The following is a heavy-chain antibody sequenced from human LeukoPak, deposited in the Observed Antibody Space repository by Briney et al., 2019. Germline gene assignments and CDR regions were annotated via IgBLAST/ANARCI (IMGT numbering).Heavy chain of an antibody. D-gene: IGHD3-22*01. CDR2: IKNDGSDK. J-gene: IGHJ4*02. V-gene: IGHV3-7*01. Sequence: PGGSLRLSCEASGFSFSAAWMTWVRQAPGKGLEWVATIKNDGSDKYYVDSVKGRFTLSRDNAKNSVYLQMNSLRAEDTAVYYCARSGGSSGYYYGFDYWGQGTLVTVSS. CDR1: GFSFSAAW. CDR3: ARSGGSSGYYYGFDY.